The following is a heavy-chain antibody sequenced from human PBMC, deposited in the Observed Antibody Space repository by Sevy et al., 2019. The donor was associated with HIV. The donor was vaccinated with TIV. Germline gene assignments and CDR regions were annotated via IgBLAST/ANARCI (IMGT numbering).Heavy chain of an antibody. J-gene: IGHJ3*02. CDR1: GFTVSSNY. CDR2: IYSGGST. Sequence: GGSLRLSCAASGFTVSSNYMSWVRQAPGKGLEWVSVIYSGGSTYYADSVKGRFTISRENSKNTLYLQMNSLRAEDTAVYYCARDTIAAAGTGAFDIWGQGTMVTVSS. CDR3: ARDTIAAAGTGAFDI. V-gene: IGHV3-53*01. D-gene: IGHD6-13*01.